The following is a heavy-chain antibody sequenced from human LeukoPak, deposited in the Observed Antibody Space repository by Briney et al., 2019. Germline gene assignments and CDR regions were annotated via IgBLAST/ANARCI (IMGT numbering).Heavy chain of an antibody. CDR3: ARRYSNGWYFDY. V-gene: IGHV4-59*08. Sequence: SETLSLTCSVSGGSISNNYWSRIRQPSGKGLEWMGYIFYSGSSDSNPSLKSRVTISVDTSKNQFSLKLTSVTAADTAVYYCARRYSNGWYFDYWGQGTLVTVSS. CDR1: GGSISNNY. CDR2: IFYSGSS. D-gene: IGHD6-19*01. J-gene: IGHJ4*02.